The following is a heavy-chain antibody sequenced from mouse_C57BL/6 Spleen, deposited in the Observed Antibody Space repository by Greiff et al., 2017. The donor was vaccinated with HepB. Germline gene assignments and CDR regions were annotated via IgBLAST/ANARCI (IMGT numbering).Heavy chain of an antibody. J-gene: IGHJ1*03. CDR2: INYDGSST. V-gene: IGHV5-16*01. Sequence: EVMLVESEGGLVQPGSSMKLSCTASGFTFSDYYMAWVRQVPEKGLEWVANINYDGSSTYYLDSLKSRFIISSDNAKNILYLQMSSLKSEDTATYYCARVYGSSHWYFDVWGTGTTVTVSS. CDR1: GFTFSDYY. CDR3: ARVYGSSHWYFDV. D-gene: IGHD1-1*01.